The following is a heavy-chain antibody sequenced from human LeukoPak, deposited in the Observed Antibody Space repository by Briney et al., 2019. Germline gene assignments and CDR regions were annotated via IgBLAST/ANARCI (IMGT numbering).Heavy chain of an antibody. Sequence: SVKVSCKASGGTFSSYAISWVRQAPGQGLEWMGVIIPIFGTANYAQKFQGRVTITADESTSTAYMELSSLRSEDTAVYYCARDLGYSSSPSWFDPWGQGTLVTVSS. CDR3: ARDLGYSSSPSWFDP. J-gene: IGHJ5*02. CDR1: GGTFSSYA. D-gene: IGHD6-13*01. V-gene: IGHV1-69*13. CDR2: IIPIFGTA.